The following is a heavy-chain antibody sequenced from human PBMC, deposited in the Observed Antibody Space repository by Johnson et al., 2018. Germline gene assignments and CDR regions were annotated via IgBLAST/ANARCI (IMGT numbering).Heavy chain of an antibody. Sequence: QVQLQESGPGLVKPSETLSLTCTVSGGSISSSSYYWGWIRQPPGKGLEWIGSIYYSGTKYCNPSLKSRVTISVDTSQNQFSLKLSSVTAADTAVYYCARGFYDCWSGYWGYYGMDVWGQGTTVTVSS. CDR3: ARGFYDCWSGYWGYYGMDV. CDR1: GGSISSSSYY. J-gene: IGHJ6*02. CDR2: IYYSGTK. V-gene: IGHV4-39*07. D-gene: IGHD3-3*01.